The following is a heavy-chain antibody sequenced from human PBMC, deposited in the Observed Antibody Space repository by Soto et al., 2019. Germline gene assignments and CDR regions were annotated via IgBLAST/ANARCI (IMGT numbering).Heavy chain of an antibody. V-gene: IGHV3-30-3*01. J-gene: IGHJ6*02. CDR3: ARDSGGAYNYAMDV. CDR1: GFTFSYYA. Sequence: QVQLVESGGDVVQPGRSLRLSCAGSGFTFSYYAMHWVRQAPGKGLEWVAIMSKDGSNKYYSDSVKGRFTISRDNSKNTLYLQMNSLRAEDTAVFYCARDSGGAYNYAMDVWGQGTTVTFSS. CDR2: MSKDGSNK. D-gene: IGHD3-10*01.